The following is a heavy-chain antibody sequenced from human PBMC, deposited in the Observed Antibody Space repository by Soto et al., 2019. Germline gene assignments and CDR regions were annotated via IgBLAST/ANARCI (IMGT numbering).Heavy chain of an antibody. CDR2: ISGSGGST. Sequence: EVQVLESGGGLVQPGGSLRLSCAASGFTFSSYAMSWVRQAPGKGLEWVSGISGSGGSTYYADSVKGRFTISRDNSKNTLYLQMNSLRAEDTAVYYCAKGRGYSGYEFDYWGQGTLVTVSS. J-gene: IGHJ4*02. CDR1: GFTFSSYA. D-gene: IGHD5-12*01. CDR3: AKGRGYSGYEFDY. V-gene: IGHV3-23*01.